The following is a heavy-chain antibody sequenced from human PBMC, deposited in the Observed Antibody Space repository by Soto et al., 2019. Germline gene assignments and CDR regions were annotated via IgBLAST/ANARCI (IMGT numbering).Heavy chain of an antibody. CDR2: ISLSGST. J-gene: IGHJ5*02. D-gene: IGHD3-10*01. CDR3: AREGIGP. Sequence: ASETLSLTCTVSGGSVSSSSYYWAWIRQPPGMGLEWIGSISLSGSTYFNPSLRSRVTVSADTSKNQFSLKLTSVTAADTAVYYCAREGIGPWGQGTLVTVSS. V-gene: IGHV4-39*01. CDR1: GGSVSSSSYY.